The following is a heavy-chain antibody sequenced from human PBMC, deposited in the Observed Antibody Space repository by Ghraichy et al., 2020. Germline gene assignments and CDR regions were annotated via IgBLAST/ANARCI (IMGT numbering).Heavy chain of an antibody. J-gene: IGHJ6*02. D-gene: IGHD1-26*01. CDR1: EPTFSTYW. CDR2: INSDQSTT. V-gene: IGHV3-74*03. Sequence: GDSLNISCAASEPTFSTYWMHWVHQVPGKGPVWVSRINSDQSTTTYADSVKGRFTISRDNARNTLYLQMDSLRAEDTATYYCARSAGAILDVWGQGTTVTVSS. CDR3: ARSAGAILDV.